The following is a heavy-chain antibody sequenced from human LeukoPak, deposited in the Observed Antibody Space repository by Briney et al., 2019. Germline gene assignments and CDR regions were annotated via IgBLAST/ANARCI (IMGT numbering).Heavy chain of an antibody. Sequence: PGGSLRLSCAASGFTFSSYSMNWVRQAPGKGLEWVSYISISSTTIYYADSVKGRFTISRDNAKNSLYLQMNSLSPEDTAVYYCAKGRRGSSYVHYFDSWGQGALVTVSS. CDR1: GFTFSSYS. CDR3: AKGRRGSSYVHYFDS. CDR2: ISISSTTI. V-gene: IGHV3-48*01. J-gene: IGHJ4*02. D-gene: IGHD5-18*01.